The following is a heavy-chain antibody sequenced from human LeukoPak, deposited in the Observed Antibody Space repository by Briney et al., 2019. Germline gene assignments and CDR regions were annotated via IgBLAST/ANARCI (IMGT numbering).Heavy chain of an antibody. Sequence: PGGSLRLSCAASGFTFSSYSMNWVRQAPGKGLEWVSSISSSSSYIYYADSVKGRFTISRDNAKNSLYLQMNSLRAEDTAVYYCARDSVHGDYGIDYWGQGTLVTVSS. D-gene: IGHD4-17*01. V-gene: IGHV3-21*01. J-gene: IGHJ4*02. CDR2: ISSSSSYI. CDR1: GFTFSSYS. CDR3: ARDSVHGDYGIDY.